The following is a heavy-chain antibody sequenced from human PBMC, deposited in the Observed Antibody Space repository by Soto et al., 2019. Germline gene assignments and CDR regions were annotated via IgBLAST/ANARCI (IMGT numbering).Heavy chain of an antibody. CDR3: ARDPYGDYTAGYYGMDV. V-gene: IGHV1-69*13. D-gene: IGHD4-17*01. Sequence: GASVKVSCKASGGTFSSYAISWVRQAPGQGLEWMGGIIPIFGTANYAQKFQGRVTITADESTSTAYMELSSLRPEDAAVYYCARDPYGDYTAGYYGMDVWGQGTTVTVSS. CDR2: IIPIFGTA. J-gene: IGHJ6*02. CDR1: GGTFSSYA.